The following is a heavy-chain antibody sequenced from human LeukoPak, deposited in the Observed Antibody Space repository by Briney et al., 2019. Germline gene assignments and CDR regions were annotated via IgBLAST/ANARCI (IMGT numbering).Heavy chain of an antibody. Sequence: SETLSLTCAVYGGSFSGYYWSWIRQPPGKGLEWIGEINHRGSTNYNPSPKSRVTISVDTSKNQFSLKLSSVTAADTAVYYCARSPSSSWFNFDYWGQGTLVTVSS. D-gene: IGHD6-13*01. CDR1: GGSFSGYY. CDR2: INHRGST. J-gene: IGHJ4*02. V-gene: IGHV4-34*01. CDR3: ARSPSSSWFNFDY.